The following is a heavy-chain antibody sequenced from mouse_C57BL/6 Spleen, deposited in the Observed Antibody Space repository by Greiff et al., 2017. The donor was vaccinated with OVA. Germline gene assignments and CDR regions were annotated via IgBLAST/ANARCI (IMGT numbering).Heavy chain of an antibody. J-gene: IGHJ1*03. Sequence: EVMLVESEGGLVQPGRSMKLSCTASGFTFSDYYMAWVRQVPEKGLEWVANINYDGSSTYYLDSLKSRFIISRDNAKNILYLQMSSLKSEDTATYYCAREDYDWYFDVWGTGTTVTVSS. CDR1: GFTFSDYY. CDR2: INYDGSST. V-gene: IGHV5-16*01. CDR3: AREDYDWYFDV. D-gene: IGHD2-4*01.